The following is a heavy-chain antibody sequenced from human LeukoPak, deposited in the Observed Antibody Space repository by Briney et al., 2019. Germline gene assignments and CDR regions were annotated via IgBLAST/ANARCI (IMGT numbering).Heavy chain of an antibody. CDR1: GGSISSGDYY. J-gene: IGHJ5*02. V-gene: IGHV4-31*03. Sequence: SQTLSLTCTVSGGSISSGDYYWSWIRQHPGKGLEWIGYIYYTGSTYYNPSLKSRFTISIDTSKNQFSLKLTSVTAADTAVYYFAGVPYGSSSSCYGWFDPWGQGTLVTVSS. D-gene: IGHD2-2*01. CDR2: IYYTGST. CDR3: AGVPYGSSSSCYGWFDP.